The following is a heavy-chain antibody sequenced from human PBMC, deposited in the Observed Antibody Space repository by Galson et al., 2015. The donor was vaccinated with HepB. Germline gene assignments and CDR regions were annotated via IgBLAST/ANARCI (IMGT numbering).Heavy chain of an antibody. Sequence: SVKVSCKASGDTFRSYPITWVRQAPGRGLEWVGRIIPFLGVTNYAQQLQGRVTITADKSTNTAYMELSSLTSGDTAVYYCARAHMEMGTSDLWGQGTLVTVSS. CDR2: IIPFLGVT. CDR1: GDTFRSYP. CDR3: ARAHMEMGTSDL. V-gene: IGHV1-69*04. J-gene: IGHJ5*02. D-gene: IGHD5-24*01.